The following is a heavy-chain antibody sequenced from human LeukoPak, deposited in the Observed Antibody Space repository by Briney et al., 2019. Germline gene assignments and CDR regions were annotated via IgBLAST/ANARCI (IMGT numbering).Heavy chain of an antibody. CDR2: IFPSGGEI. J-gene: IGHJ5*02. Sequence: GGSLRLSYAASGFTFSTFAMLWVRQPRGKGLEWVSSIFPSGGEIHYADSVRGRFTISRDNSKSTLSLQMNSLRAEDTAIYYCVTYRQVMLPFEAWGQGTLVTVSS. CDR1: GFTFSTFA. V-gene: IGHV3-23*01. CDR3: VTYRQVMLPFEA. D-gene: IGHD5-18*01.